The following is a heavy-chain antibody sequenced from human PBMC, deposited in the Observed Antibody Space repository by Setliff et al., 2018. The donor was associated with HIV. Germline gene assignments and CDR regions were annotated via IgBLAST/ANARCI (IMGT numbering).Heavy chain of an antibody. V-gene: IGHV1-46*01. CDR1: GYTFTSYY. CDR3: ARGGPGSSFGYDWFDP. CDR2: INPNGGST. D-gene: IGHD5-18*01. Sequence: ASVKVSCKASGYTFTSYYVHFVRQAPGQGPEWMGIINPNGGSTNYAQKFEGRVAMTADTSTNNVHMYLSSLRSEDTAIYYCARGGPGSSFGYDWFDPWGQGTPVTVYS. J-gene: IGHJ5*02.